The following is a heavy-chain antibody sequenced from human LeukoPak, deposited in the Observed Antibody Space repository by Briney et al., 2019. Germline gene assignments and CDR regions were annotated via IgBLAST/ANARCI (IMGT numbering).Heavy chain of an antibody. D-gene: IGHD1-26*01. J-gene: IGHJ4*02. V-gene: IGHV1-2*02. CDR2: IGPNSGGT. CDR1: GYTFTGYY. CDR3: ASGKKGPRLPDRMGGIPHFDY. Sequence: ASVKVSCKASGYTFTGYYMHWVRQAPGQGLEWMGWIGPNSGGTNYAQNFQGRVTMTRDTSVSTAYMELSSLRSEDTAVYYCASGKKGPRLPDRMGGIPHFDYWGQGTLVTVSS.